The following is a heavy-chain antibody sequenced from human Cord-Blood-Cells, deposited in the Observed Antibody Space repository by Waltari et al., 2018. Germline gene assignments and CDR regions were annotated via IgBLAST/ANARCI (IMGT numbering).Heavy chain of an antibody. J-gene: IGHJ4*02. Sequence: QVQLVQSGAEVKKPGASVKVSCKVSGYTLTELSMHWVRQAPGKGLEWMGGLGPEDGEPIYAQKFQGRVTLTEDPSTDTAYMVLSSLRSEDAAVYYCATSTLDYWRQGTLVTVSS. CDR3: ATSTLDY. CDR1: GYTLTELS. V-gene: IGHV1-24*01. CDR2: LGPEDGEP.